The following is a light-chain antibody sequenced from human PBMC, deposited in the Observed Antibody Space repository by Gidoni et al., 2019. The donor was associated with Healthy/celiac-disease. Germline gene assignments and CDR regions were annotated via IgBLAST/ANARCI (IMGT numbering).Light chain of an antibody. CDR3: QQYNNWPPRIT. CDR2: GAS. Sequence: EIVMTQSPATLSVSPGERATLSCRASQSVSSNLAWYQQKPGQAPRLLIYGASTRATGIPASFSGSGSGTEFTLTISSLQSEDFAVYYCQQYNNWPPRITFGGGTKVEIK. V-gene: IGKV3-15*01. J-gene: IGKJ4*01. CDR1: QSVSSN.